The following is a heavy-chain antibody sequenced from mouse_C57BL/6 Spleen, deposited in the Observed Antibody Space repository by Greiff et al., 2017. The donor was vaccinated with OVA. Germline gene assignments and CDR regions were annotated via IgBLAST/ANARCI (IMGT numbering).Heavy chain of an antibody. Sequence: VQLVESGAELVRPGASVKLSCKASGYTFTDYYINWVKQRPGQGLEWIARIYPGSGNTYYNEKFKGKATLTAEKSSSTAYMQLSSLTSEDSAVYFCARREEGWFAYWGQGTLVTVSA. CDR2: IYPGSGNT. J-gene: IGHJ3*01. CDR1: GYTFTDYY. V-gene: IGHV1-76*01. CDR3: ARREEGWFAY.